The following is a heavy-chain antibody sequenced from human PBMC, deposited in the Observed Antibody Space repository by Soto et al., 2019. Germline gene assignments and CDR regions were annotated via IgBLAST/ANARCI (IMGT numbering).Heavy chain of an antibody. V-gene: IGHV4-39*01. CDR3: ASLTTAPGGYYDYVWGSYRDFDY. Sequence: PSETLSLTCTVSGGSISSSSYYWGWIRQPPGKGLEWIGSIYYSGSTYYNPSLKSRVTISVDTSKNPFSLQLSSVTAAVTAVYYCASLTTAPGGYYDYVWGSYRDFDYWGQGTLVTVSS. J-gene: IGHJ4*02. D-gene: IGHD3-16*02. CDR2: IYYSGST. CDR1: GGSISSSSYY.